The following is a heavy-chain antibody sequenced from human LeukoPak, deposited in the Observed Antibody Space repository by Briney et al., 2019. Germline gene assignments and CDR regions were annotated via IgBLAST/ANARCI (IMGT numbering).Heavy chain of an antibody. J-gene: IGHJ4*02. D-gene: IGHD3-10*01. V-gene: IGHV1-8*02. CDR1: RGTFSSYA. CDR2: MNPNTGNT. Sequence: ASVKVSCKASRGTFSSYAINWVRQATGQGLEWMGWMNPNTGNTGYAQKFRGRVSMTRKTSISTAYMELSSLRSEDTAVYYCARKFVGSRGYYFDYWGQGTLVTVSS. CDR3: ARKFVGSRGYYFDY.